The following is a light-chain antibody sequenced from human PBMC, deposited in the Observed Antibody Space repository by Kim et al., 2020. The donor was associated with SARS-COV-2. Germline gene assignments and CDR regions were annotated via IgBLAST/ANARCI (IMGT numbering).Light chain of an antibody. V-gene: IGLV1-44*01. Sequence: QSALTQPPSASGTLGQKVTISCSGSSSNIGTNTVKWYQQLPGTAPKLLIYSNSERPSGVPDRFSGSKSGTSASLAISGLQSEDEADYYCAAWDDSLDGRGVFGGGTRLTVL. CDR3: AAWDDSLDGRGV. CDR2: SNS. CDR1: SSNIGTNT. J-gene: IGLJ2*01.